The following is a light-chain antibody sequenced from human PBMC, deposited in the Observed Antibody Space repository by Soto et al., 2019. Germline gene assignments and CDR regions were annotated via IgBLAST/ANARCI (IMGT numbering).Light chain of an antibody. CDR1: GSDVGGYDY. V-gene: IGLV2-14*01. CDR2: EVT. J-gene: IGLJ1*01. CDR3: SSYTSSSTYV. Sequence: QSALTHPASVSGSPGQSITISCTRTGSDVGGYDYVSWYQHHPGKAPKVMIYEVTNRPSGVSNRFSGSKSGNTASLTISGLLAEDEADYYCSSYTSSSTYVFGTGTKVTVL.